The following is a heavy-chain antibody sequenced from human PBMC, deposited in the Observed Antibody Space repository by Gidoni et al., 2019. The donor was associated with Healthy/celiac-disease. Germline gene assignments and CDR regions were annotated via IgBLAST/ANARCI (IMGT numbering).Heavy chain of an antibody. J-gene: IGHJ5*02. CDR1: GYIFTSYD. Sequence: QVQLVRSGAEVKTPGASVKVSCKASGYIFTSYDITCVRQATRQGLAWMGWMNPNSGNTGYAQKVQGRLNMTRNTSISTAYMELSSLRSEDTAVYYCARGNGFRFTMVRGVLNYNLCHPWGQGTRVTVSS. V-gene: IGHV1-8*01. CDR2: MNPNSGNT. D-gene: IGHD3-10*01. CDR3: ARGNGFRFTMVRGVLNYNLCHP.